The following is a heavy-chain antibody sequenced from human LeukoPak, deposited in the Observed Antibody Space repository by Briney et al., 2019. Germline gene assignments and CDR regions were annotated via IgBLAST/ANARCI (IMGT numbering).Heavy chain of an antibody. CDR3: ARGDYDFWSGYYKSTLFDY. V-gene: IGHV4-34*01. D-gene: IGHD3-3*01. CDR1: GGSFSGYY. Sequence: SETLSLTCAVYGGSFSGYYWSWIRQPPGKGLEWIGEINHSGSTNYNPSLKSRVTISVDTSKNQFSLKLSSVTAADTAVYYCARGDYDFWSGYYKSTLFDYWGQGTLVTVSS. CDR2: INHSGST. J-gene: IGHJ4*02.